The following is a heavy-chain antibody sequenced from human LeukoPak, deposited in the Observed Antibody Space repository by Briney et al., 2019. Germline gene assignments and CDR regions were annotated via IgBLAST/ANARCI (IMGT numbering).Heavy chain of an antibody. CDR2: IYYSGST. CDR1: GGSISSHY. J-gene: IGHJ4*02. D-gene: IGHD6-6*01. CDR3: ARDRGLAR. V-gene: IGHV4-59*11. Sequence: SETLSLTCTVSGGSISSHYWSWIRQPPGKGLEWIGYIYYSGSTNYNPSLKSRVTISVDTSKNQFSLKLSSVTAADTAVYYCARDRGLARWGQGTLVTVSS.